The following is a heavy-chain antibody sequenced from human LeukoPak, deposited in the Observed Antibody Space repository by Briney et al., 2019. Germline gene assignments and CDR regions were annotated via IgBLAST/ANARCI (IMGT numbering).Heavy chain of an antibody. J-gene: IGHJ3*02. CDR1: GYTFTGYY. V-gene: IGHV1-2*02. Sequence: ASVKVSCKASGYTFTGYYMHWVRQAPGQGLEWMGWINPNSGGTNYAQKFQGRVTMTRDTSISTAYMELSRLRSDDTAVYYCARYCSGGSCYNAFDIWGQGTVVTVSS. CDR2: INPNSGGT. D-gene: IGHD2-15*01. CDR3: ARYCSGGSCYNAFDI.